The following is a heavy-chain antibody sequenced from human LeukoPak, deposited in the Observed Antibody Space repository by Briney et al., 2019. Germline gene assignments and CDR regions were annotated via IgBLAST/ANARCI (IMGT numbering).Heavy chain of an antibody. D-gene: IGHD3-22*01. Sequence: SETLSLTCAVYGGSFSGYYWSWIRQPPGKGLEWIGEINHSGSTNYNPSLKSRVTISVDTSKNQFSLKLSSVTAADTAVYYCARRQKKYYYDSSGYFIPWGQGTLVTVSS. J-gene: IGHJ5*02. CDR3: ARRQKKYYYDSSGYFIP. CDR1: GGSFSGYY. CDR2: INHSGST. V-gene: IGHV4-34*01.